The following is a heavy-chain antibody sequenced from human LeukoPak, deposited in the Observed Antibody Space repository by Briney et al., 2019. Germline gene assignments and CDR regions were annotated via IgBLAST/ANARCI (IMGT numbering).Heavy chain of an antibody. D-gene: IGHD1-1*01. Sequence: ASVKASCKASGYTFTSYYMHWVRQAPGQGLEWMGIINPSGGSTSYAQKFQGRVTMTRDTSISTAYIELSRLRSDDTAVYYCARDASGTTGTTYGMDVWGQGTTVTVSS. V-gene: IGHV1-46*01. J-gene: IGHJ6*02. CDR1: GYTFTSYY. CDR3: ARDASGTTGTTYGMDV. CDR2: INPSGGST.